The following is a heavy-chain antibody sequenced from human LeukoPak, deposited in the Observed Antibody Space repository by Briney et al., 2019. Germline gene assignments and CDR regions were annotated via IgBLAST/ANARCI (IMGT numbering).Heavy chain of an antibody. V-gene: IGHV3-30-3*01. CDR1: GFTFRTYA. CDR2: ISYDGSNR. D-gene: IGHD2-2*01. Sequence: GRSLRLSCAASGFTFRTYAMHWVRQAPGKGLEWVAVISYDGSNRYADSVKGRFTISRDSSRHTVYLQMNSLRDEDTAVYYCARDQGYCTTTSCYSIGGYFDYWGQGTLVTVSS. J-gene: IGHJ4*02. CDR3: ARDQGYCTTTSCYSIGGYFDY.